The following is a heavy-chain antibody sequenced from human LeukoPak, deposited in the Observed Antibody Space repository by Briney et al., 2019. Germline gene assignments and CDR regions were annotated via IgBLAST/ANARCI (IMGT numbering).Heavy chain of an antibody. J-gene: IGHJ4*02. CDR1: GGSFTTYY. V-gene: IGHV4-34*01. CDR2: INLRGTT. D-gene: IGHD3-16*02. CDR3: ARKPYYDYVWGSYRPYYFDY. Sequence: SETLSLTCAVYGGSFTTYYGTWIRQPPGKGLEWIGEINLRGTTNYNPSLKSRVTISVDKSKNQFSLKLSSVTAADTAVYYCARKPYYDYVWGSYRPYYFDYWGQGTLVTVSS.